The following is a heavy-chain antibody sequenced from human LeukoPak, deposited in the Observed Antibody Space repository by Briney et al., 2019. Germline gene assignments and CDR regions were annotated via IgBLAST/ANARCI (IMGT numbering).Heavy chain of an antibody. CDR3: VRDIVAGSGSYSD. J-gene: IGHJ4*02. V-gene: IGHV3-74*01. Sequence: GGSLRLSCAASGFTFRSAWMHWVRQAPGKGLVWVSRIRRDGGDANYADFVKGRYTISRDNAKSTLYLQMNGLGVEDTAVYYCVRDIVAGSGSYSDWGQGTLVTVSS. D-gene: IGHD3-10*01. CDR2: IRRDGGDA. CDR1: GFTFRSAW.